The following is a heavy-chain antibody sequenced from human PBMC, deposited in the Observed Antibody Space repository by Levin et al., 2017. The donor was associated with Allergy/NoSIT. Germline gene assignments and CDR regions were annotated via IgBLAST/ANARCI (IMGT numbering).Heavy chain of an antibody. J-gene: IGHJ4*02. V-gene: IGHV3-30*04. Sequence: SCTASGFTFSNYGIHWVRQAPGKGLEWVAVIAYDGTDKYYADSVKGRITISRDNSKNTVYLQMNSLRGDDTALYYCARARGDWGKVGYYFDYWGQGTLVAVSS. D-gene: IGHD7-27*01. CDR3: ARARGDWGKVGYYFDY. CDR1: GFTFSNYG. CDR2: IAYDGTDK.